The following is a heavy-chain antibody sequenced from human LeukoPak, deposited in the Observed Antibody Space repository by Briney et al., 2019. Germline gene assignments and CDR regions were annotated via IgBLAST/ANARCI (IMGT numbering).Heavy chain of an antibody. CDR2: ISGSGGST. Sequence: GGSLRLSCAASGFTFSSYAMSWVRQAPGKGLEWVAGISGSGGSTYYADSVKGRFTISRDNSKNTLYLQTNSLRAEDTAVYYCAKEFPGIAVAGPVDYWGQGTLVTVSS. D-gene: IGHD6-19*01. J-gene: IGHJ4*02. CDR3: AKEFPGIAVAGPVDY. CDR1: GFTFSSYA. V-gene: IGHV3-23*01.